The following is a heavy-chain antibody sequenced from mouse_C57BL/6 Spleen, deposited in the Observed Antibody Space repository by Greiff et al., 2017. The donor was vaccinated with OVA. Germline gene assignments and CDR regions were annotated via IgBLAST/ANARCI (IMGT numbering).Heavy chain of an antibody. Sequence: QVQLQQPGTELVKPGASVKLSCKASGYTFTSYWMHWVKQRPGQGLEWIGNINPSNGGTNYNEKFKSKATLTVDKSSRTAYMQLSRLTAEDSAVYDCAREGGQDTFFDDWGQGTTLTVSS. V-gene: IGHV1-53*01. CDR3: AREGGQDTFFDD. CDR1: GYTFTSYW. CDR2: INPSNGGT. D-gene: IGHD3-2*01. J-gene: IGHJ2*01.